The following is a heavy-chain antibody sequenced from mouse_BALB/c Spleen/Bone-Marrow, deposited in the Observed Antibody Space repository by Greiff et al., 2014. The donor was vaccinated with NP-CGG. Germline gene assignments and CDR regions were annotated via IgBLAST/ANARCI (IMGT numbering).Heavy chain of an antibody. CDR3: GRWDDGYYYAMDY. V-gene: IGHV1-37*01. J-gene: IGHJ4*01. CDR2: INPFNGDT. CDR1: GYSFTGYF. Sequence: EVQLQQSGPDLVKPGASVKLSCKASGYSFTGYFLNWVRQSHGKSLEWIGRINPFNGDTFYNQKFKGKATLTVDKSSTTAHMELLSLTSEDSAVYYCGRWDDGYYYAMDYWGQGTSVTVSS. D-gene: IGHD2-3*01.